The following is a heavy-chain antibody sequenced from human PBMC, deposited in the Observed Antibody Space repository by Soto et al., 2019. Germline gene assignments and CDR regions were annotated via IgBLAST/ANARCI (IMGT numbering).Heavy chain of an antibody. V-gene: IGHV3-66*01. J-gene: IGHJ4*02. CDR3: ARSWAVAGSYDY. D-gene: IGHD6-19*01. CDR1: GFTVSSNY. CDR2: IYSGDST. Sequence: EVQLVESGGGLVQPGGSLRLSCAASGFTVSSNYMTWVRQAPGKGLEWVSIIYSGDSTYYADSVKGRFTISRDNSKNTLYLQMNSLRAEDTAVYYCARSWAVAGSYDYWGQGTLVTVSS.